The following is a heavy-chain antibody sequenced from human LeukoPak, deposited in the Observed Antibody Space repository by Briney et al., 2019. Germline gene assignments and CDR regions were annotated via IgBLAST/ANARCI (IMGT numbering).Heavy chain of an antibody. V-gene: IGHV3-30*18. D-gene: IGHD1-1*01. CDR1: GFTFSSYG. Sequence: GGSLRLSCAASGFTFSSYGMHWVRQAPGKGLEWVAVISYDGSNKYYADSVKGRFTISRDNSKNTLYLQMNSLRAEDTAVYYCAKVELAGTTYYPFDYWGQGTLVTVSS. CDR2: ISYDGSNK. CDR3: AKVELAGTTYYPFDY. J-gene: IGHJ4*02.